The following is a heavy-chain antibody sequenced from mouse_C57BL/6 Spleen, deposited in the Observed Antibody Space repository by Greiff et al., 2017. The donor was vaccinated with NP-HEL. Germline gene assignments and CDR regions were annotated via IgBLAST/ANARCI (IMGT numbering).Heavy chain of an antibody. CDR1: GYTFTSYT. Sequence: VKLQESGAELARPGASVKMSCKASGYTFTSYTMHWVKQRPGQGLEWIGYINPSSGYTKYNQKFKDKATLTADKSSSTAYMQLSSLTSEDSAVYYCARYYGSSYYAMDYWGQGTSVTVSS. CDR2: INPSSGYT. CDR3: ARYYGSSYYAMDY. V-gene: IGHV1-4*01. D-gene: IGHD1-1*01. J-gene: IGHJ4*01.